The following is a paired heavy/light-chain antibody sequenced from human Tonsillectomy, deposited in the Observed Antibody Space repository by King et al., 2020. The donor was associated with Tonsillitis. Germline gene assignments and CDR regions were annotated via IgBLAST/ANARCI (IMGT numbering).Heavy chain of an antibody. CDR3: ARATRVPWGSSSFDY. Sequence: QVQLQQWGAGLLKPSETLSLTCAVYGGSFSGYWWSWIRQPPGKGLKWIGEINHSGSTNYNPSLKSRVTISLDTSKNQFSLKLSSVTAADTAVYYCARATRVPWGSSSFDYWGQGTLVTVSS. J-gene: IGHJ4*02. D-gene: IGHD3-16*01. CDR2: INHSGST. V-gene: IGHV4-34*01. CDR1: GGSFSGYW.
Light chain of an antibody. CDR1: QSISSW. Sequence: DIQMTQSPSTLSASVGDRVTITCRASQSISSWLAWYQQKLGKAPKLLIYKTSSLESGVPSRFSGSGSGTEFTLTISSLQPDDFATYYCQQYNTYSRTFGQGTKVEIK. J-gene: IGKJ1*01. V-gene: IGKV1-5*03. CDR2: KTS. CDR3: QQYNTYSRT.